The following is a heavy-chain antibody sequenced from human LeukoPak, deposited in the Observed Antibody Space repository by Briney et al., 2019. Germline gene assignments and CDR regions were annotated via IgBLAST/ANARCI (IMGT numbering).Heavy chain of an antibody. CDR3: ARGDCSGSICYSPMDV. V-gene: IGHV4-38-2*02. Sequence: SETLSLTCTVSGYSINSGYYWVWIRQPPGKGLEWIGSIYRSGSTNYNPSLKNRVTISVGTPKNQFSLKVSSVTAADTAVYYCARGDCSGSICYSPMDVWGTGTTVTVSS. CDR1: GYSINSGYY. CDR2: IYRSGST. D-gene: IGHD2-21*01. J-gene: IGHJ6*03.